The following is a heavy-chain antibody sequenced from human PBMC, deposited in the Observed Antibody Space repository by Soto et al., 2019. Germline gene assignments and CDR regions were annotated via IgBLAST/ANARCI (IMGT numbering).Heavy chain of an antibody. V-gene: IGHV3-30-3*01. CDR2: ISYDGSNK. CDR3: LAGDQDYAMGV. D-gene: IGHD2-15*01. CDR1: GITISNYF. J-gene: IGHJ6*02. Sequence: QVQLVESVGGVVQPGRSLRVSCAASGITISNYFMYWVRQAPGKGLAWVAAISYDGSNKHYSDTVKGRSTISRDNSKNTLLLQMNSLRDEDTAVYYCLAGDQDYAMGVWGQGTTVAVSS.